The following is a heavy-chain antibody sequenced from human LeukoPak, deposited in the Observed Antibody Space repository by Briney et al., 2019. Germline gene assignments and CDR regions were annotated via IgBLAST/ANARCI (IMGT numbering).Heavy chain of an antibody. V-gene: IGHV4-61*01. CDR3: ARDRGDYSP. CDR2: IHHSGGT. D-gene: IGHD4-17*01. J-gene: IGHJ5*02. CDR1: GGSVSSNSHF. Sequence: SETLSLTCTVSGGSVSSNSHFWSWIRQPPGKGLEWIGYIHHSGGTNYSPSLKSRVTISVDTSKNQFSLKLSSVTAADTAVYYCARDRGDYSPWGQGTLVTVSS.